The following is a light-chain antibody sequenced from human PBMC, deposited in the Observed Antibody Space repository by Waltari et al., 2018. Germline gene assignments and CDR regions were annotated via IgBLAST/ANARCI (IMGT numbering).Light chain of an antibody. CDR2: KDI. Sequence: SYVLTQPPSVSVYPGQTARITCSGDALPKHYAYWYQQKPGQAPVLVIYKDIERPSGIPERFSGSSSGTIVTLTISGVQAEDEADYYCQSSDSSGTYRGVFGGGTKLTVL. J-gene: IGLJ3*02. V-gene: IGLV3-25*03. CDR3: QSSDSSGTYRGV. CDR1: ALPKHY.